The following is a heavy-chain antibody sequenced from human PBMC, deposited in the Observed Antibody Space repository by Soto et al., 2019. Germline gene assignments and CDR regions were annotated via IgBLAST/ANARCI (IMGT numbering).Heavy chain of an antibody. CDR2: ISGNGIST. CDR3: TRDAISRVRGPDNWFDP. V-gene: IGHV3-23*01. Sequence: GSLRLSCAASGFTFNNYAMRWVRQAPGKGLEWVSAISGNGISTYYADSVRGRFTISRDNSENTLFLQMNRLRADDTAVYYCTRDAISRVRGPDNWFDPWGQGTLVTVSS. J-gene: IGHJ5*02. D-gene: IGHD3-10*01. CDR1: GFTFNNYA.